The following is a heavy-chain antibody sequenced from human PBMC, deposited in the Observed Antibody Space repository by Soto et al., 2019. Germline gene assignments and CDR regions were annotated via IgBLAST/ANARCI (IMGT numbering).Heavy chain of an antibody. J-gene: IGHJ6*02. CDR1: VGSISSYY. V-gene: IGHV4-4*07. Sequence: SETLSLTCTVSVGSISSYYWSWIRQPAGKGLEWIGRIYTSGSTNYNPSLKSRVTMSVDTSKNQFSLKLSSLRSEDTAVYYCARSLRYFDWPKDYYGMDVWGQGTPVTVSS. CDR2: IYTSGST. CDR3: ARSLRYFDWPKDYYGMDV. D-gene: IGHD3-9*01.